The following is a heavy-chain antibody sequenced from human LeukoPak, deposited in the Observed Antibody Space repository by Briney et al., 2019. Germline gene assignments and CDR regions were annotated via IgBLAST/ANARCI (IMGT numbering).Heavy chain of an antibody. CDR3: ARDFARNYDSSGNDAFDI. J-gene: IGHJ3*02. CDR1: GFTFSSYA. Sequence: GGSLRLSCAASGFTFSSYAMHWVRQAPGKGLEWVAVISYDGSNKYYADSVKGRFTISRDNSKNTLYLQMNSLRAGDTAVYYCARDFARNYDSSGNDAFDIWGQGTMVTVSS. V-gene: IGHV3-30*04. D-gene: IGHD3-22*01. CDR2: ISYDGSNK.